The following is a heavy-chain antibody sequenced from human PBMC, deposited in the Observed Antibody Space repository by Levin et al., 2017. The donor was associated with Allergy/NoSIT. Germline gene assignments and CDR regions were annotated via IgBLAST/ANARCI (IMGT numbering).Heavy chain of an antibody. CDR3: AREGGPGGYYDY. CDR2: IYSSGST. CDR1: GDSINNFY. D-gene: IGHD3-10*01. Sequence: LSCTVSGDSINNFYWSWIRRSPGKGLEWIGFIYSSGSTHYNPYLQSRLSMSVDTSNNQLSLNLTSVTAADTAIYYCAREGGPGGYYDYWGQGILVTVSS. V-gene: IGHV4-59*01. J-gene: IGHJ4*02.